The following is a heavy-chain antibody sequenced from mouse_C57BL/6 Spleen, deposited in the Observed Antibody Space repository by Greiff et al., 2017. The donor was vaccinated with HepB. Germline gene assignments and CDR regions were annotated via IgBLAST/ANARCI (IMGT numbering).Heavy chain of an antibody. CDR1: GYTFTDYN. D-gene: IGHD1-1*01. V-gene: IGHV1-22*01. CDR3: ARSFYYGGNYFDY. Sequence: EVQLQQSGPELVKPGASVKMSCKASGYTFTDYNMHWVKQSHGKSLEWIGYINPNNGGTSYNQKFKGKATLTVNKSSSTAYMELRSLTSEDSAVYYCARSFYYGGNYFDYWGQGTTLTVSS. CDR2: INPNNGGT. J-gene: IGHJ2*01.